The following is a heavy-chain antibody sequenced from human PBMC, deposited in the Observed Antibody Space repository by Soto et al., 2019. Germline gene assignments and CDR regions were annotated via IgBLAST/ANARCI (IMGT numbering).Heavy chain of an antibody. CDR2: INPKSGGT. CDR1: GYSFTDYH. Sequence: VASVKVSCKASGYSFTDYHIHWVRQAPGQGLEWLGRINPKSGGTSTAQKFQGWVTMTTDTSISTASMELTRLTSDDTAIYYCARGDSTDCSNGVCSFFYNRKMDVWGQGTTVTVAS. D-gene: IGHD2-8*01. J-gene: IGHJ6*02. V-gene: IGHV1-2*04. CDR3: ARGDSTDCSNGVCSFFYNRKMDV.